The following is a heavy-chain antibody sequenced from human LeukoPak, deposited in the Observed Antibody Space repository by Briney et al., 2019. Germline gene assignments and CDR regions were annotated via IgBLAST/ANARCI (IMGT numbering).Heavy chain of an antibody. J-gene: IGHJ4*02. V-gene: IGHV4-34*01. Sequence: PSETLSLTCAVYGGSFGGYYWSWIRQPPGKGLEWIGEINHSGSTNYNPSLKSRVTISVDTSKNQFSLKLSSVTAADTAVYYCARGSELGNDYWGQGTLVTVSS. CDR2: INHSGST. CDR1: GGSFGGYY. CDR3: ARGSELGNDY. D-gene: IGHD7-27*01.